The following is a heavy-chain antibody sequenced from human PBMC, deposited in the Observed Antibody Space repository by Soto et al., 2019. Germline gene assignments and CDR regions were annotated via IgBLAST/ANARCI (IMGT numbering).Heavy chain of an antibody. CDR3: ARGATRNGRYLDC. J-gene: IGHJ4*02. CDR2: ISSSSSYI. D-gene: IGHD4-17*01. V-gene: IGHV3-21*01. Sequence: PGGSLGLSCAAYGFSFSSYSMNWVRQAPGKGLEWVSSISSSSSYIYYADSVKGRFTISRDNAKNSLNLQMNSLRAEDTAVYYCARGATRNGRYLDCWDQGSLGTASS. CDR1: GFSFSSYS.